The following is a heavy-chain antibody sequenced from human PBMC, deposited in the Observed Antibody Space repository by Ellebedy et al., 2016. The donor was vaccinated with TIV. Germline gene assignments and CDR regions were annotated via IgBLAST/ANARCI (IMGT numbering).Heavy chain of an antibody. CDR2: IFSSETT. Sequence: SETLSLTXTVSGGSISSSSYYWGWIRQPPGRGLEWIGSIFSSETTYYNPSLRSRVSISVDTSRNQFSLKLSSVTAADTAMYYCARERQQWLGLEHFDFWGQGTLVTVSS. CDR1: GGSISSSSYY. CDR3: ARERQQWLGLEHFDF. J-gene: IGHJ4*02. V-gene: IGHV4-39*07. D-gene: IGHD6-19*01.